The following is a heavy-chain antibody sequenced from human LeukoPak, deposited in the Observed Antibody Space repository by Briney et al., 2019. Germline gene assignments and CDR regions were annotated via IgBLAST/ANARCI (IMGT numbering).Heavy chain of an antibody. CDR1: GYTFTGYY. CDR2: INPNSGGT. J-gene: IGHJ6*03. V-gene: IGHV1-2*02. D-gene: IGHD6-19*01. CDR3: ASDAGAAAGLPGPIAVAGTRTYYYYYYMDV. Sequence: ASVKVSCKASGYTFTGYYMHWVRQAPGQGLEWMGWINPNSGGTNYAQKFQGRVTMTRDTSISTAYMELSRLRSDDTAAYYCASDAGAAAGLPGPIAVAGTRTYYYYYYMDVWGKGTTVTVSS.